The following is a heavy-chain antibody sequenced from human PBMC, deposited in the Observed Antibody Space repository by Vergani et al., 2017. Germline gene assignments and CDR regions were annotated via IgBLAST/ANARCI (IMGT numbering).Heavy chain of an antibody. CDR2: IDEYGNRA. D-gene: IGHD2-15*01. V-gene: IGHV3-74*03. CDR1: GFSFNTYW. Sequence: EVQLVESGGGSVQSGGSLRLSCVASGFSFNTYWMHWVRQVPGKGLMWVARIDEYGNRATYGDFETGRFTISRDNAKNTVFLQMNNLRADDAGVYYCVRTGYCSEIACNTGFDSWGQGALVTVSS. J-gene: IGHJ5*01. CDR3: VRTGYCSEIACNTGFDS.